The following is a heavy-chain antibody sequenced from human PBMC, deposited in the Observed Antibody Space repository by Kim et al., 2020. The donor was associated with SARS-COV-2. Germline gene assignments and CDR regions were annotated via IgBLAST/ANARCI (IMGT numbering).Heavy chain of an antibody. Sequence: GGSLRLSCAASGFTVSSNYMSWVRQAPGKGLEWVSVIYSGGSTYYADSVKGRFTISRDNSKNTLYLQMNSLRAEDTAVYYCARDPGTGITMVRGAITQPGGMDVWGQGTTVTVSS. V-gene: IGHV3-53*01. CDR3: ARDPGTGITMVRGAITQPGGMDV. CDR2: IYSGGST. CDR1: GFTVSSNY. J-gene: IGHJ6*02. D-gene: IGHD3-10*01.